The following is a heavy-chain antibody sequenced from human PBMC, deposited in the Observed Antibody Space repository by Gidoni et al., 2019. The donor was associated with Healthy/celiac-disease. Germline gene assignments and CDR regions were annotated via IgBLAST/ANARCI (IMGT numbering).Heavy chain of an antibody. D-gene: IGHD1-7*01. V-gene: IGHV1-2*02. Sequence: QVQLVQSGPELKKPGASVKVSCPASGYTFTCYYMHWVRQAPGQGLAWMGWINPKSGGKNYAKKFKGRVTMTRDTSISTAYMELSRLRSDDTAVYYCARELELGFDIWGQGTMVTVSS. CDR2: INPKSGGK. J-gene: IGHJ3*02. CDR3: ARELELGFDI. CDR1: GYTFTCYY.